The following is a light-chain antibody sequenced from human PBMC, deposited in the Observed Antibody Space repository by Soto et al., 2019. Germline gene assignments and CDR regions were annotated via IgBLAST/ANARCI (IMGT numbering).Light chain of an antibody. Sequence: EVVLTQSPATLSLSPGQRATLSCRASQSVRNKLAWYQQKPDQAPRLLIYDASTRATGIPARFSGSGSGTEFNLTISSLQSEDFVVYYCQQYNNWPPVYTFGQGTKLEIK. CDR3: QQYNNWPPVYT. CDR1: QSVRNK. J-gene: IGKJ2*01. V-gene: IGKV3D-15*01. CDR2: DAS.